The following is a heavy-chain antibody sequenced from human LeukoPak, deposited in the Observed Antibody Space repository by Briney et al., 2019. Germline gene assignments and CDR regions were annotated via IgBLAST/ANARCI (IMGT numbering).Heavy chain of an antibody. CDR1: GGTFSSYA. D-gene: IGHD6-13*01. CDR3: ARVPAAGPYYYYYYGMDV. CDR2: IIPILGIA. Sequence: ASVKVSCKASGGTFSSYAISWVRQAPGQGLEWMGRIIPILGIANYAQKFQGRVTITADKSTSTAYMELSSLRSEDTAVYYCARVPAAGPYYYYYYGMDVRGQGTTVTVSS. V-gene: IGHV1-69*04. J-gene: IGHJ6*02.